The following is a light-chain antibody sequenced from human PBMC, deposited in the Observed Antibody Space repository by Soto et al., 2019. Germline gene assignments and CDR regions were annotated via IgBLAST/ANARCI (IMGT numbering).Light chain of an antibody. CDR2: DAS. CDR1: QSVSSSY. V-gene: IGKV3D-20*01. CDR3: QLYDTSRLT. J-gene: IGKJ4*01. Sequence: EIVLTQASGTPSLSSGERANLSLGTSQSVSSSYVAWYQHKPGLAPRLIIYDASSRATGIPDRFSGSGSGTDFTLTISRLEPEDFAVYYCQLYDTSRLTFGGGTTVDI.